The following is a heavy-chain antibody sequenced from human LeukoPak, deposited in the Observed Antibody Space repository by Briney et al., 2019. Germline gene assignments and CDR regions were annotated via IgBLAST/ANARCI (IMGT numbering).Heavy chain of an antibody. J-gene: IGHJ6*03. D-gene: IGHD1-7*01. Sequence: SDTLSLTCTVSGGSISRYYWSWLRQPPGKGLEWIGYIYYSGSTNYNRPLNSRVTLFMEQSTNQFSLKVGSPTAGDTAVYYCARVTGVTGTHYYMDVLGKGTTVTGSS. V-gene: IGHV4-59*07. CDR3: ARVTGVTGTHYYMDV. CDR1: GGSISRYY. CDR2: IYYSGST.